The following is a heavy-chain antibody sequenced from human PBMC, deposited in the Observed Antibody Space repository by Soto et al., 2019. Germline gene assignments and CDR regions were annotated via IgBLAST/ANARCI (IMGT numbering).Heavy chain of an antibody. CDR3: AKARMTTVTREAFDI. CDR1: GFAFSNYA. CDR2: ISGSGGGT. D-gene: IGHD4-17*01. Sequence: EVQLLESGGGLVQPGGSLRLSCAASGFAFSNYAMTWVRQAPGNGLEWVSAISGSGGGTFYADSVKGRFTISRDNSKNTLYLQLNSLTAEDTAVYYCAKARMTTVTREAFDIWGQGTMVTVSS. V-gene: IGHV3-23*01. J-gene: IGHJ3*02.